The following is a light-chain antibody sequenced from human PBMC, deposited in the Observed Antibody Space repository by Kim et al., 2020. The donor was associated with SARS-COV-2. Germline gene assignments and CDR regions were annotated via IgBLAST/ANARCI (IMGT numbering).Light chain of an antibody. V-gene: IGLV1-44*01. CDR2: SNI. J-gene: IGLJ3*02. CDR1: NSIIVTNT. Sequence: GQMVAISCSGSNSIIVTNTVNSYHHPPGTAPTFLFDSNIQRPSGVPDRFSGSKSRPSASLSICGLQSEDAADYYCALWDDNLNGWVFCGGTQLTVL. CDR3: ALWDDNLNGWV.